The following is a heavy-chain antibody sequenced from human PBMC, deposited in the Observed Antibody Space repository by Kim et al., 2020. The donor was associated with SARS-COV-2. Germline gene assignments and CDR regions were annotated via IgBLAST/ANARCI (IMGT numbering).Heavy chain of an antibody. D-gene: IGHD3-22*01. J-gene: IGHJ6*02. CDR3: ARAMNSSGYYYYYYYYGMDV. V-gene: IGHV3-66*01. Sequence: FTISRDNSKNTLYLQMNSLRAEDTAVYYCARAMNSSGYYYYYYYYGMDVWGQGTTVTVSS.